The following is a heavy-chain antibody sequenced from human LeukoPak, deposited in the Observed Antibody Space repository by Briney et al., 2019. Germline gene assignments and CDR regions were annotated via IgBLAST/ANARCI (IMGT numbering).Heavy chain of an antibody. V-gene: IGHV4-30-4*08. CDR1: GSSISSGDYY. CDR3: ARDYYDSSGYYDY. CDR2: IYYSGST. D-gene: IGHD3-22*01. J-gene: IGHJ4*02. Sequence: PSQTLSLTCTVSGSSISSGDYYWSWIRQPPGKGLEWIGYIYYSGSTYYNPSLKSRVTISVDTSKNQFSLKLSSVTAADTAVYYCARDYYDSSGYYDYWGQGTLVTVSS.